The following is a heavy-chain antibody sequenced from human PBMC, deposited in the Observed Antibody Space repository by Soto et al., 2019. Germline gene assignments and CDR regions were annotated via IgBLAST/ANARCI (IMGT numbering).Heavy chain of an antibody. J-gene: IGHJ5*02. CDR1: GFTFSSYG. CDR2: ISYDGSNK. CDR3: AKGDTVAGRNWFDP. D-gene: IGHD6-19*01. Sequence: QVQLVESGGGVVQPGRSLRLSCAASGFTFSSYGMHWVRQAPGKGLEWVAVISYDGSNKYYADSVKGRFTISRDNSKNTLYLQMNSLRAEDTAVYYCAKGDTVAGRNWFDPWGQGTLVTVSS. V-gene: IGHV3-30*18.